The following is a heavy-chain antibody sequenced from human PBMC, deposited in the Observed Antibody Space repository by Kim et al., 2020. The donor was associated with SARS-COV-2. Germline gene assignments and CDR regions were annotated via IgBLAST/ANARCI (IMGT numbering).Heavy chain of an antibody. J-gene: IGHJ5*02. D-gene: IGHD3-9*01. CDR2: ISAYNGNT. Sequence: ASVKVSCKASGYTFTSYGISWVRQAPGQGLEWMGWISAYNGNTNYAQKLQGRVTMTTDTSTSTAYMELRSLRSDDTAVYYCARDQGVNYDILTVWFGGLQDNWFDPWGQGTLVTVSS. CDR3: ARDQGVNYDILTVWFGGLQDNWFDP. CDR1: GYTFTSYG. V-gene: IGHV1-18*04.